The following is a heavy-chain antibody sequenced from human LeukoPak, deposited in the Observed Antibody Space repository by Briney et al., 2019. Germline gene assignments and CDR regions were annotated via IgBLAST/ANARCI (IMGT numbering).Heavy chain of an antibody. D-gene: IGHD2-2*02. CDR2: ISGSGGST. V-gene: IGHV3-23*01. CDR3: AKVIGYCSSTSCYTSGSNYFDY. J-gene: IGHJ4*02. Sequence: GGSLRLSCAASGFTFSSYAMSWVRQAPGKGLEWVSAISGSGGSTYYADSVKGRFTISRDNSKNTLYLQMNSLRAEDTAVYYCAKVIGYCSSTSCYTSGSNYFDYWGQGTLVTVSS. CDR1: GFTFSSYA.